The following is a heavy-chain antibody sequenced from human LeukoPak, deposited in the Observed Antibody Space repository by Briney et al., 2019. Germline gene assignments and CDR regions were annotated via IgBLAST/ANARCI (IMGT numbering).Heavy chain of an antibody. CDR3: AKAIGYSYGYDDY. D-gene: IGHD5-18*01. J-gene: IGHJ4*02. V-gene: IGHV3-23*01. Sequence: PGGSLRLSCAASGFTFSSYAMSWVRQAPGKGLAWVSAISGSGGTTFYADSVKGRFTISRDNSKSTLYLQMNSLTAEDTAIYYCAKAIGYSYGYDDYWGQGTVVTVSS. CDR2: ISGSGGTT. CDR1: GFTFSSYA.